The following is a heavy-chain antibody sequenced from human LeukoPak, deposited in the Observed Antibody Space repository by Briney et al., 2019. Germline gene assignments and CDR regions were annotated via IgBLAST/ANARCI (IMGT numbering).Heavy chain of an antibody. CDR1: GFTFSSYS. Sequence: GGSLRLSCAASGFTFSSYSMNWVRQAPGKGLEWVSSISSSSSYIYYTDSVKGRFTISRDNAKNSLYLQVNSLRAEDTAVYYCARVLLVPAAPEDYYYGMDVRGQGTTVTVSS. V-gene: IGHV3-21*01. CDR3: ARVLLVPAAPEDYYYGMDV. D-gene: IGHD2-2*01. CDR2: ISSSSSYI. J-gene: IGHJ6*02.